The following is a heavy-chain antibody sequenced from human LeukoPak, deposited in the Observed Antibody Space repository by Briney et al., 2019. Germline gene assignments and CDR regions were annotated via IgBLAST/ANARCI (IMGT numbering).Heavy chain of an antibody. CDR2: ISWNRGSI. V-gene: IGHV3-9*01. J-gene: IGHJ5*02. CDR3: ARGVCSSTSCYTWQHWFDP. CDR1: GFTFSSYG. Sequence: PGRSLRLSCAASGFTFSSYGMHWVRQALGKGLEWVSGISWNRGSIGYADSVKGRFIISRDNAKNSLYLQMNSLRAEDTAVYYCARGVCSSTSCYTWQHWFDPWGQGTLVTVSS. D-gene: IGHD2-2*02.